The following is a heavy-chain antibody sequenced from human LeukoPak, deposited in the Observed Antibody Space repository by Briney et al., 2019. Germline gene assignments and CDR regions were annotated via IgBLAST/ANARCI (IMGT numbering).Heavy chain of an antibody. D-gene: IGHD2-15*01. Sequence: GGSLRLSCAASGFTFSSYSMNWVRQAPGKGLEWVSSISSSSSYIYYADSVKGRFTISRDNAKNSLYLQMNSLRAEDTAVYYCARYCSGGSCLRDLYYYYYMDVWGKGTTVTVSS. CDR3: ARYCSGGSCLRDLYYYYYMDV. V-gene: IGHV3-21*01. CDR2: ISSSSSYI. CDR1: GFTFSSYS. J-gene: IGHJ6*03.